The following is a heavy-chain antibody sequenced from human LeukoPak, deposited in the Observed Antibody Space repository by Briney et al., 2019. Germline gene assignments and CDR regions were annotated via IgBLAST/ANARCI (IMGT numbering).Heavy chain of an antibody. J-gene: IGHJ4*02. CDR2: IGGGGGST. CDR3: AKTTVTPFDA. Sequence: GSLSLSCAASGFTFTSYAMSWVRQAPGKGLEWVSTIGGGGGSTYYADSVKGRFTISRDNSKNTLYLQMNSLRAEDTAVYYCAKTTVTPFDAWGQGTLVTVSS. V-gene: IGHV3-23*01. D-gene: IGHD4-11*01. CDR1: GFTFTSYA.